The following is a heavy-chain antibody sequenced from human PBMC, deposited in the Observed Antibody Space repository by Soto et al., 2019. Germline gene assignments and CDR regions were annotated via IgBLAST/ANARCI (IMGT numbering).Heavy chain of an antibody. J-gene: IGHJ4*02. CDR2: IYWDNDK. D-gene: IGHD4-17*01. Sequence: QITLKESDPTLVKPTQTLTLTCTFSGFSLSTSGVGVGWIRQPPGKALEWLALIYWDNDKRYSPSLESRLTINKDTSKNQVVLTMTNVDPVDTATYFCSHRAGDREAYWGQGTLVTVSS. CDR3: SHRAGDREAY. CDR1: GFSLSTSGVG. V-gene: IGHV2-5*02.